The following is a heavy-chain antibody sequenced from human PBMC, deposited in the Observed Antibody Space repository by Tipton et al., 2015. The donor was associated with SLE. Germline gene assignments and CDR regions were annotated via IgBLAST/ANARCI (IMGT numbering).Heavy chain of an antibody. D-gene: IGHD3-16*01. V-gene: IGHV4-59*08. J-gene: IGHJ4*02. Sequence: LRLSCAVSEITVSTNYMSWVRQAPGKGLEWIGYIYYSGSTNYNPSLKSRVTISVDTSKNQFSLNLSSVTAADTAVYYCARGGEWLTRGGNYFDYWGQGTLVTVSS. CDR2: IYYSGST. CDR1: EITVSTNY. CDR3: ARGGEWLTRGGNYFDY.